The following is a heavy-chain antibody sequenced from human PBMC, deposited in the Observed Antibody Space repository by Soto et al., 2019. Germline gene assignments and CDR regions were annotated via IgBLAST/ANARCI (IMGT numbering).Heavy chain of an antibody. CDR2: NYYSGRT. CDR3: ARDLRIVGAPSMYFYY. D-gene: IGHD1-26*01. Sequence: QVQLQESGPGLVKPSQTLSLTCTVSGGSISSGGYYWSWIRQHPGKGLEWIGYNYYSGRTYYNPSLKSRVTIPVDTSKSLFSLRLSSVTAADTAVYYCARDLRIVGAPSMYFYYWGQGTLVTVSS. CDR1: GGSISSGGYY. V-gene: IGHV4-31*03. J-gene: IGHJ4*02.